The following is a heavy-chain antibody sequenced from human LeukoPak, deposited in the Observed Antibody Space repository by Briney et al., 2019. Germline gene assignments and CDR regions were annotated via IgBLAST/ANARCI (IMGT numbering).Heavy chain of an antibody. Sequence: PGGSLRLSCEASGFTFRDYWMTWVRQAPGKGLEWVANVKQDGTEKFYVDSVKARFTISRDNGKNSLYLQMNSLRVEDTAIYYCARAGGTSWADYWGQGTLVTVSS. J-gene: IGHJ4*02. V-gene: IGHV3-7*01. D-gene: IGHD6-13*01. CDR1: GFTFRDYW. CDR3: ARAGGTSWADY. CDR2: VKQDGTEK.